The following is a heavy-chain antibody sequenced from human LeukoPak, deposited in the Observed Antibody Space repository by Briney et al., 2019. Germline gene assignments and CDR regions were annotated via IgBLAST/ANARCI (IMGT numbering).Heavy chain of an antibody. Sequence: GRSLRLSCAASGFTFSSYVMQWVRQAPGKGLEWVAIISYDGSNKYYADSVKGRFTISRDNSKNTLFLQMNSLRAEDTAVYYCAKDRTSVHLWLSDLDYWGQGTLVTVSS. D-gene: IGHD5-18*01. J-gene: IGHJ4*02. CDR2: ISYDGSNK. CDR1: GFTFSSYV. CDR3: AKDRTSVHLWLSDLDY. V-gene: IGHV3-30*18.